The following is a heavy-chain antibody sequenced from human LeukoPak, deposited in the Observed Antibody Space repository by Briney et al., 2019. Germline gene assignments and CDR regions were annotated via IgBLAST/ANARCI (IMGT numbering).Heavy chain of an antibody. CDR2: ITSSSSYT. V-gene: IGHV3-21*01. J-gene: IGHJ6*03. Sequence: GGSLRLSCAASGFSFSSYNMNWVRQAPGKGLEWVSSITSSSSYTFYADSVKGRFTISRDNARNSLYLQMNSLRAEDTAVYYCARDPYSGAYGDTYYYYMDVWGKGTTVTIFS. CDR3: ARDPYSGAYGDTYYYYMDV. D-gene: IGHD1-26*01. CDR1: GFSFSSYN.